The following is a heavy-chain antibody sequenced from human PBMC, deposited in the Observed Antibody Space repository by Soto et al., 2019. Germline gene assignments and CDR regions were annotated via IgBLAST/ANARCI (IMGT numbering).Heavy chain of an antibody. J-gene: IGHJ6*02. D-gene: IGHD6-13*01. V-gene: IGHV5-51*01. CDR3: ARDRIAAAGTGWYYYGMDV. CDR1: GYSFTSYW. CDR2: IYPGDSDT. Sequence: GESLKISCKGSGYSFTSYWIGWVRQMPGKGLEWMGIIYPGDSDTRYSPSFQGQVTISADKSISTAYLQWSSLKAADTAVYYCARDRIAAAGTGWYYYGMDVWGQGTTVTVSS.